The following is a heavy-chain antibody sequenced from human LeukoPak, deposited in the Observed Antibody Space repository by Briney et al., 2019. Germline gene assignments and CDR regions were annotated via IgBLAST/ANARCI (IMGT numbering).Heavy chain of an antibody. V-gene: IGHV3-64*01. D-gene: IGHD4-17*01. CDR3: ARVGDSDAFDI. Sequence: AGGSLRLSCAASGFTFSSYAMHWVRQAPGKGLEYVSAISSNGGSTYYANSVKGRFTISRDNSKNTLYLQMGSLRAEDMAVYYCARVGDSDAFDIWGQGTMVTVSS. CDR1: GFTFSSYA. J-gene: IGHJ3*02. CDR2: ISSNGGST.